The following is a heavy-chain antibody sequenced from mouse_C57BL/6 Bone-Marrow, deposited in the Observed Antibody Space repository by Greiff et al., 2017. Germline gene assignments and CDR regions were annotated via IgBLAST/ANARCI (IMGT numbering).Heavy chain of an antibody. V-gene: IGHV14-4*01. Sequence: VQLQQSGAELVRPGASVTLSCTASGFNITDDYMHWVKQRPEQGLEWIGWIDPENGDTAYASKFQGKATITVDTSSNTAYLQLRSLTSEDTAVYYCTRIAYWGQGTLVTVSA. CDR1: GFNITDDY. CDR2: IDPENGDT. CDR3: TRIAY. J-gene: IGHJ3*01.